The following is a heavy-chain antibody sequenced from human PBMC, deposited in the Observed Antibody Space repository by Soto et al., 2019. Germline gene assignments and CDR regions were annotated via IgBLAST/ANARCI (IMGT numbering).Heavy chain of an antibody. CDR1: GFTFSSYG. D-gene: IGHD3-22*01. J-gene: IGHJ4*02. V-gene: IGHV3-30*18. CDR2: ISYDGSNK. Sequence: QVQLVESGGGVVQPGRSLRLSCAASGFTFSSYGMHWVRQAPGKGLEWVAVISYDGSNKYYADSVKGRFTISRDNSKNTLYLQMNSLRAEDTAVYYCAKGIRIYYDSSGPVDYWGQGTLVTVSS. CDR3: AKGIRIYYDSSGPVDY.